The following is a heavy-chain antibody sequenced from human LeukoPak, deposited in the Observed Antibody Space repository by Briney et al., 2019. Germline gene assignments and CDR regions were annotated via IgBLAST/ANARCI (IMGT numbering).Heavy chain of an antibody. CDR3: AKDQSRVGASDPFDS. CDR2: ISGSGATT. V-gene: IGHV3-23*01. D-gene: IGHD1-26*01. Sequence: GRSLRLSCAASGFTFSSCAMTWVRQAPGKGLEWVSSISGSGATTYYADSVKGRFTISRDNSNNTVYLQMNSLRAEDTAVYYCAKDQSRVGASDPFDSWGQGMQICVSS. J-gene: IGHJ4*02. CDR1: GFTFSSCA.